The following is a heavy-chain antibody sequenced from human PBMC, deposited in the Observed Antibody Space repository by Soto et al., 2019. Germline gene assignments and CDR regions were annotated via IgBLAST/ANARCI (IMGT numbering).Heavy chain of an antibody. CDR3: ARVAPGILWFGELLYPDY. D-gene: IGHD3-10*01. CDR2: INPSGGST. CDR1: GYTFTSYY. V-gene: IGHV1-46*03. Sequence: QVQLVQSGAEVKKPRASVKVSCKASGYTFTSYYMHWVRQAPGQGLEWMGIINPSGGSTSYAQKFQGRVTMTRDTSTSTGYMELSSLRSEDTAVYYCARVAPGILWFGELLYPDYWGQGTLVTVSS. J-gene: IGHJ4*02.